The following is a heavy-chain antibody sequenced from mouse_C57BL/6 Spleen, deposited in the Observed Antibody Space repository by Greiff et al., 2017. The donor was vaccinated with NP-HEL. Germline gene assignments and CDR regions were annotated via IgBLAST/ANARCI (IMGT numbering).Heavy chain of an antibody. CDR1: GFTFSSYA. J-gene: IGHJ2*01. Sequence: EVQGVESGGGLVKPGGSLKLSCAASGFTFSSYAMSWVRQTPEKRLEWVATISDGGSYTYYPDNVKGRFTISRDNAKNNLYLQMSHLKSEDTAMYYCARAGGGYWGQGTTLTVSS. V-gene: IGHV5-4*01. CDR2: ISDGGSYT. CDR3: ARAGGGY.